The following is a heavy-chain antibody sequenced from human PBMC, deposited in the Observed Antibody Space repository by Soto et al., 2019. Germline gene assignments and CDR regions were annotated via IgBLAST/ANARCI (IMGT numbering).Heavy chain of an antibody. D-gene: IGHD1-26*01. J-gene: IGHJ4*02. CDR3: AREFIVRG. V-gene: IGHV1-3*01. Sequence: KFQGRVTITRDTSASTAYMELSSLRSEDTAVYYCAREFIVRGWGQGTLVTVSS.